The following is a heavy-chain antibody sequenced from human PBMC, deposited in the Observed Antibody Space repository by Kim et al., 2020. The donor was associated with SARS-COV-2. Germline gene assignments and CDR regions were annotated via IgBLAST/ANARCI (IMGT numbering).Heavy chain of an antibody. J-gene: IGHJ4*02. CDR1: GFTFSSYG. Sequence: GGSLRLSCAASGFTFSSYGMTWVRQAPGKGLEWVSTTSGSGGSTDYADSVKGRFTISRDNSKNTLYLQMNSLRAEDTAVYYCAKSIVAAGLSGFDYWGQGTLVTVSS. V-gene: IGHV3-23*01. CDR3: AKSIVAAGLSGFDY. D-gene: IGHD6-13*01. CDR2: TSGSGGST.